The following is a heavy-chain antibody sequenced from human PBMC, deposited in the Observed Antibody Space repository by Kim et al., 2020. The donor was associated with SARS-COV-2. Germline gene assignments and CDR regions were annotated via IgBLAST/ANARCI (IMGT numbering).Heavy chain of an antibody. D-gene: IGHD2-2*01. J-gene: IGHJ4*02. CDR2: IYYSGST. CDR3: ARHSVGYCSSTSCYWGKESSFYFDY. Sequence: SETLSLTCTVSGGSISSYYWSWIRQPPGKGLEWIGYIYYSGSTNYNPSLKSRVTISVDTSKNQFSLKLSSVTAADTAVYYCARHSVGYCSSTSCYWGKESSFYFDYWGQGTLVTVSS. CDR1: GGSISSYY. V-gene: IGHV4-59*08.